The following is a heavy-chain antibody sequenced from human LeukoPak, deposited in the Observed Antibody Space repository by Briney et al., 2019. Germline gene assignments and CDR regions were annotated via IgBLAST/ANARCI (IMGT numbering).Heavy chain of an antibody. D-gene: IGHD6-13*01. V-gene: IGHV3-23*01. Sequence: GGSLRLSCAASGFTFSSYAMGWVRQAPGKGLEWVSAISGSGGSTYYADSVKGRFTISRDNSKNTLYLQMNSLRAEDTAVYYCAKDQGPSRIAAAGPIDYWGQGTLVTVSS. J-gene: IGHJ4*02. CDR2: ISGSGGST. CDR3: AKDQGPSRIAAAGPIDY. CDR1: GFTFSSYA.